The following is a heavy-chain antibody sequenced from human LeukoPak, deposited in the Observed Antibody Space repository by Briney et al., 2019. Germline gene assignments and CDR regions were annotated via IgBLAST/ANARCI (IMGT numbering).Heavy chain of an antibody. D-gene: IGHD3-22*01. V-gene: IGHV4-30-2*01. Sequence: SQTLSLTCTVSGGSISSGGYYWSWIRQPPGKGLEWIGYIYHSGSTYYNPSLKSRVTISVDRSKNQFSLKLSSVTAADTAVYYCARSTSDSSGYYPNDYWGQGTLVTVSS. CDR1: GGSISSGGYY. CDR3: ARSTSDSSGYYPNDY. J-gene: IGHJ4*02. CDR2: IYHSGST.